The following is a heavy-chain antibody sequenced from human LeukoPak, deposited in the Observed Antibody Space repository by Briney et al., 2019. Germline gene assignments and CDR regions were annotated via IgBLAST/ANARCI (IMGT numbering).Heavy chain of an antibody. CDR3: ASRGTTGTTRYFDS. CDR2: ISASGGST. J-gene: IGHJ4*02. CDR1: GFTFSSYA. D-gene: IGHD1-1*01. Sequence: GGSLRLSCAASGFTFSSYAMSWVRQAPGKGLEWVSSISASGGSTYYADSVKARFTISRDNSKNTLYLQMSSLRAEDTALYYCASRGTTGTTRYFDSWGQGTLVTVSS. V-gene: IGHV3-23*01.